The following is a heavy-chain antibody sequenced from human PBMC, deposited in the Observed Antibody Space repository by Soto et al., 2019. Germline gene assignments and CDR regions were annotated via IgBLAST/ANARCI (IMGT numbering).Heavy chain of an antibody. D-gene: IGHD4-17*01. CDR3: ARATTTHDAFDI. V-gene: IGHV1-8*01. Sequence: GASVKVSCKASGYTFTSYDINWVRQATGQGLEWMGWMNPNSGNTGYAQKFQGRVTMTRNTSISTAYMELSSLRSEDTAVYYCARATTTHDAFDIWGQGTMATVSS. J-gene: IGHJ3*02. CDR2: MNPNSGNT. CDR1: GYTFTSYD.